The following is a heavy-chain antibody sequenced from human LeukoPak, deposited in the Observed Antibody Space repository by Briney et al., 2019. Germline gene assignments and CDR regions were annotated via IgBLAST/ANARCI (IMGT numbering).Heavy chain of an antibody. D-gene: IGHD6-13*01. CDR1: GGSISNYY. V-gene: IGHV4-4*07. Sequence: SETLSLTCTISGGSISNYYWSWIRQPAGKGLEWIGRIYASGSTNYNPSLKSRVTISVDTSKNQFSLKLSSVTAADTAVYYCATFPRSSSWYYFDYWGQGTLVTVSS. CDR3: ATFPRSSSWYYFDY. CDR2: IYASGST. J-gene: IGHJ4*02.